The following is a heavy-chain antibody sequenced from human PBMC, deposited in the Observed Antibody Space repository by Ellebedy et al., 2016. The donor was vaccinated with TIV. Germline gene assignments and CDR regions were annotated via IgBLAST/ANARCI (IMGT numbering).Heavy chain of an antibody. Sequence: PGGSLRLSCKGSGYTSTTYWIGWVRQISGKGLEWMGIIYPGDSDTRYSPSFQGQVTISADKSISTAYLQWSSLKASDTAMYDCARAGEVAATPCPYWGQGTLVTVSS. CDR1: GYTSTTYW. CDR2: IYPGDSDT. CDR3: ARAGEVAATPCPY. D-gene: IGHD2-15*01. V-gene: IGHV5-51*01. J-gene: IGHJ4*02.